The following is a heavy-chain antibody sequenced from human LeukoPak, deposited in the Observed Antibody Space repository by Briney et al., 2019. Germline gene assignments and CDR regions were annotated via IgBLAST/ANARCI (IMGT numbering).Heavy chain of an antibody. J-gene: IGHJ5*02. CDR1: GYTFSNSY. CDR2: MNPKSGGT. V-gene: IGHV1-2*02. D-gene: IGHD1-26*01. CDR3: AREGGRRWFDP. Sequence: ASVKVSCKASGYTFSNSYIHWVRQAPGQGLEWMGSMNPKSGGTKYAQKFQGRVSMTRDTSISTAYMELASLTSDDTAVYYCAREGGRRWFDPWGQGTVVTVSS.